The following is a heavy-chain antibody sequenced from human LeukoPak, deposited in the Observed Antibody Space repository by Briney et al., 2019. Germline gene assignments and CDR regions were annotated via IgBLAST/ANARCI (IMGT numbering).Heavy chain of an antibody. CDR1: GFTFSSYA. Sequence: GGSLRLSCAVSGFTFSSYAMSWVRQAPGKGLEWVSAISGSGGSTYYADSVKGRFTISRDNSKHTLYLQMNSLRAEDTAVYYCAKPLFVGYYYYFDYWGQGTLVTVSS. D-gene: IGHD3-22*01. V-gene: IGHV3-23*01. J-gene: IGHJ4*02. CDR2: ISGSGGST. CDR3: AKPLFVGYYYYFDY.